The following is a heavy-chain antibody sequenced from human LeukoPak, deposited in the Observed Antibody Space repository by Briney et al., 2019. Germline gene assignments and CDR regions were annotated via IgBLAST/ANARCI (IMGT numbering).Heavy chain of an antibody. CDR1: GFTFSSYA. D-gene: IGHD3-10*01. CDR2: ISYDGSNK. J-gene: IGHJ4*02. Sequence: GGSLRLSCAASGFTFSSYAMHWVRQAPGKGLEWVAVISYDGSNKYYADSVKGRFTISRDNSKNTLYLQMNSLRAEDTAVYYCAGGFGLRWGQGTLVTVSS. V-gene: IGHV3-30*04. CDR3: AGGFGLR.